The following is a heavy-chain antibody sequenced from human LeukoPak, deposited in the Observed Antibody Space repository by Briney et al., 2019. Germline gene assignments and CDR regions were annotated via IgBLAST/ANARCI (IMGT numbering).Heavy chain of an antibody. V-gene: IGHV4-39*01. Sequence: PSETLSLTCSVSGGSISSSTSYWGWIRQPPGKGLEWIGTIYYSGSTYCNSSLKSRVTISVDTSKNQFSLKLGSVTAADTAVYYCARQTDGSGSYYNLDCWGQGTLVTVSS. J-gene: IGHJ4*02. CDR3: ARQTDGSGSYYNLDC. CDR2: IYYSGST. D-gene: IGHD3-10*01. CDR1: GGSISSSTSY.